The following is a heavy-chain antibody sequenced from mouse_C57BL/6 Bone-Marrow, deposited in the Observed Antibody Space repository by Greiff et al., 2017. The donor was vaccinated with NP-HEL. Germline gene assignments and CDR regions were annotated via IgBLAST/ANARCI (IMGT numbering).Heavy chain of an antibody. J-gene: IGHJ3*01. CDR3: AADYGSSYAWFAY. CDR1: GYAFSSSW. V-gene: IGHV1-82*01. Sequence: QVQLQQSGPELVKPGASVKISCKASGYAFSSSWMNWVKQRPGKGLEWIGRIYPGDGDTNYNGKFKGKATLTADKSSSTAYMQLSSLTSEDSAVYFCAADYGSSYAWFAYWGKGTLVTVSA. CDR2: IYPGDGDT. D-gene: IGHD1-1*01.